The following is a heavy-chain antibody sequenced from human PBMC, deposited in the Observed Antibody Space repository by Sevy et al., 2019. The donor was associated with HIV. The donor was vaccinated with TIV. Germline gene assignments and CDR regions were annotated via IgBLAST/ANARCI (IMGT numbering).Heavy chain of an antibody. CDR1: GFTFSSYE. Sequence: GGSLRLSCVASGFTFSSYEMNWVRQAPGKGLEWVSHISNSGSIIYYEDSVKGRFTISRDNAKNSLYLQMNSLRAEDTAVYYCAREDGSRQYFQYWGQGTLFTVSS. J-gene: IGHJ1*01. CDR2: ISNSGSII. V-gene: IGHV3-48*03. D-gene: IGHD6-13*01. CDR3: AREDGSRQYFQY.